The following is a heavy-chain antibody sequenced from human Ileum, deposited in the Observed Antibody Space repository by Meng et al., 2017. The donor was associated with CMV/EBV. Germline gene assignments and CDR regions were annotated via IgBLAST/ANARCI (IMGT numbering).Heavy chain of an antibody. CDR3: ARLIRGREAARRDLTPDY. CDR1: GGSISSSSYY. J-gene: IGHJ4*02. V-gene: IGHV4-39*01. Sequence: GSLRLACTVSGGSISSSSYYWGWIRQPPGKGLEWIGSIYYSGSTYYNPSLKSRVTISVDTSKNQFSRKLSSVTAADTAVYYCARLIRGREAARRDLTPDYWGQGTLVTVSS. D-gene: IGHD6-13*01. CDR2: IYYSGST.